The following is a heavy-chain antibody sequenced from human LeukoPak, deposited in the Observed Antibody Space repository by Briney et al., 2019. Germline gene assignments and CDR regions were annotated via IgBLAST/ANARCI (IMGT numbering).Heavy chain of an antibody. CDR3: ARRITYMDV. CDR1: GGSISTYH. CDR2: IYTSGST. Sequence: SETLSLTYTVSGGSISTYHWSWIRQPPGKGLEWIGYIYTSGSTSYNPPLNSRVTISVDTSKNQFSLKLTSVTAADTAVYYCARRITYMDVWGNGTTVTVSS. D-gene: IGHD3-10*01. J-gene: IGHJ6*03. V-gene: IGHV4-4*08.